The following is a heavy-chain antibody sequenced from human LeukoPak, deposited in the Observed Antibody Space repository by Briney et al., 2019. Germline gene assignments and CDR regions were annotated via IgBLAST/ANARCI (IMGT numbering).Heavy chain of an antibody. J-gene: IGHJ4*02. CDR1: GGSISRGSYY. CDR3: ARDGGYRRGYFDY. D-gene: IGHD6-25*01. Sequence: NPSETLSLTCTVSGGSISRGSYYWSWIRQPAGKGLEWIGHLYTSGSTYYNPSLNSPITISVDTSKNQFSLRLSSVTAADTAVYYCARDGGYRRGYFDYWGQGTLVTVS. V-gene: IGHV4-61*09. CDR2: LYTSGST.